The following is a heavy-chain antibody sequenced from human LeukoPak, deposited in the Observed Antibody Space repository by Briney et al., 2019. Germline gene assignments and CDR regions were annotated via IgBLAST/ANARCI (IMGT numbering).Heavy chain of an antibody. Sequence: SETLSLTCAVYGGSSSGYYWSWIRQPPGKGLEWIGEINHSGSTNYNPSLKSRVTISVDTSKNQFSLKLSSVTAADTAVYYCARWSCGSGGDCHEFDYWGQGTLVTVSP. CDR1: GGSSSGYY. CDR2: INHSGST. V-gene: IGHV4-34*01. J-gene: IGHJ4*02. CDR3: ARWSCGSGGDCHEFDY. D-gene: IGHD2-21*02.